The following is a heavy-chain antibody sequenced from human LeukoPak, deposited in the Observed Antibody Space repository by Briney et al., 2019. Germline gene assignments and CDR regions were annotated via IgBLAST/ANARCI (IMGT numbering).Heavy chain of an antibody. D-gene: IGHD3-9*01. CDR1: GGSISSSSYY. J-gene: IGHJ6*03. CDR2: IYYSGST. CDR3: ARDPISAWLFPDYYYYYMDV. Sequence: PSETLSLTCSVSGGSISSSSYYWGWIRQPPGKGLEWIGSIYYSGSTYYNPSLKSRVTISVDTSKNQFSLKLSSVTAAGTAVYYCARDPISAWLFPDYYYYYMDVWGKGTTVTISS. V-gene: IGHV4-39*07.